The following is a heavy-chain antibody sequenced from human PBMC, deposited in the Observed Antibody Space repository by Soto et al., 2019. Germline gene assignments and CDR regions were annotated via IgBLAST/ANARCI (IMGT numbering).Heavy chain of an antibody. V-gene: IGHV1-69*01. CDR3: AIDVAGNSGYGDY. J-gene: IGHJ4*02. CDR1: GGTYSNYI. Sequence: QVQLVQSGAAVKKPGSSVKVSCKASGGTYSNYIINWVRQAPGQGLEWMGGFLSTFGTTKIAQKVQGRVTITADESTSKVYMELSSLISEDTAVYYCAIDVAGNSGYGDYWGQGTLVTVSS. CDR2: FLSTFGTT. D-gene: IGHD5-12*01.